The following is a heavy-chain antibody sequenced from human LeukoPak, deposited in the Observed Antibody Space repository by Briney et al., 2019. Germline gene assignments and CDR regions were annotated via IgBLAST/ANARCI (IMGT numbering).Heavy chain of an antibody. J-gene: IGHJ5*02. D-gene: IGHD3-10*01. CDR1: GFTFSSYS. CDR3: ARELLWFGESIGGGFDP. CDR2: ISSSSSYI. V-gene: IGHV3-21*01. Sequence: GGSLRLSCAASGFTFSSYSMNWVRQAPGKGLEWVSSISSSSSYIYYADSVKGRFTISRDNAKNSLYLQMNSLGAEDTAVYYCARELLWFGESIGGGFDPWGQGTLVTVSS.